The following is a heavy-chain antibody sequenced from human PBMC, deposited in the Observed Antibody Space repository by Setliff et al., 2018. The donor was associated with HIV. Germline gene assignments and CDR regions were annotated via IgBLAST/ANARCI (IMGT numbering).Heavy chain of an antibody. CDR2: IYYSGSS. Sequence: SETLSLTCTVSGYSISSSNWWGWIRQTPGKGLEWIGYIYYSGSSYYNPSLKSRVTISVDTSKNQFSVKLSSVTAADTAVYYCARVLNPSDAFDIWGQGTMVTVSS. CDR1: GYSISSSNW. CDR3: ARVLNPSDAFDI. J-gene: IGHJ3*02. V-gene: IGHV4-28*03.